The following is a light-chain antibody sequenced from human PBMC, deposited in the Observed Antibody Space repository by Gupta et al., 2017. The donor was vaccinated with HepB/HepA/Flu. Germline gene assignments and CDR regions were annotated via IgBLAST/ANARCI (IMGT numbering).Light chain of an antibody. CDR1: NSNIGAGYD. J-gene: IGLJ1*01. V-gene: IGLV1-40*01. Sequence: QSVLTQPPAVSGAPGQKVTIPCTGSNSNIGAGYDVHWYQQLPGTAPKLLIFGYSHRPSGVPDRFSGSNSDTSASLAITGLQAEDEADYYCQSYDSSLSAYVFGLGTKVTVL. CDR3: QSYDSSLSAYV. CDR2: GYS.